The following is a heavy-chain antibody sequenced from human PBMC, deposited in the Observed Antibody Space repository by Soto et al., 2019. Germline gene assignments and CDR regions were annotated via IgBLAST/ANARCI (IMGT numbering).Heavy chain of an antibody. V-gene: IGHV3-23*01. CDR1: GFTFSSYA. D-gene: IGHD2-15*01. CDR3: AKYRAPSGGTIAYFDY. CDR2: ISGSGGST. J-gene: IGHJ4*02. Sequence: EVQLLESGGGLVQPGGSLRLSCAASGFTFSSYAMSWVRQAPGKGLEWVSAISGSGGSTYYADSVKGRFTISRDNSKNTLYLQMNSLRAEDTAVYYCAKYRAPSGGTIAYFDYWGQGTLVTVSS.